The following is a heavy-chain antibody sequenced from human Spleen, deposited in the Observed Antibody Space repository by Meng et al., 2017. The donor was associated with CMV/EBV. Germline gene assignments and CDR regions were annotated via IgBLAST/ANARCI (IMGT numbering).Heavy chain of an antibody. V-gene: IGHV3-7*01. D-gene: IGHD6-13*01. Sequence: GGSLRLSCTVSGGSISSYYWSWIRQPPGKGLEWVANIKQDGSEKYYVDSVKGRFTISRDNAKNSLYLQMNSLRAEDTAVYYCARSGSSWYVSPENWYFDLWGRGTLVTVSS. CDR3: ARSGSSWYVSPENWYFDL. CDR2: IKQDGSEK. J-gene: IGHJ2*01. CDR1: GGSISSYY.